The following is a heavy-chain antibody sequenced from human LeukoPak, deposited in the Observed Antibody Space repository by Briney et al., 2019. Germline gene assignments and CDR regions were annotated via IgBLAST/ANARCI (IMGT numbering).Heavy chain of an antibody. J-gene: IGHJ4*02. CDR2: ISTDNGNT. CDR1: GYTFSSYG. Sequence: ASVKVSCKSSGYTFSSYGIIRVRQAPGQGLEWMGRISTDNGNTNYAQNLQGRVTMTTDTSTSTAYMELRSLRSDDTAVYYCARGWGSSADWGQGTLVTVSS. D-gene: IGHD6-13*01. V-gene: IGHV1-18*01. CDR3: ARGWGSSAD.